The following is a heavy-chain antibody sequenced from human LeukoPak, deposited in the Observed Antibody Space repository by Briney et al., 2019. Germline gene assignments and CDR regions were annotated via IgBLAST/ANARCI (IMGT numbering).Heavy chain of an antibody. D-gene: IGHD3-3*01. J-gene: IGHJ4*02. CDR3: ARDGGHSFDY. CDR1: GFTSSSYG. Sequence: GGSLRLSCAASGFTSSSYGMNWVRQAPGKGLERVAVISYDGRNKYYADSVKGRFTISRDNSKNTLYLQMNSLRAEDTAVFYCARDGGHSFDYWGQGTLVTVSS. V-gene: IGHV3-30-3*01. CDR2: ISYDGRNK.